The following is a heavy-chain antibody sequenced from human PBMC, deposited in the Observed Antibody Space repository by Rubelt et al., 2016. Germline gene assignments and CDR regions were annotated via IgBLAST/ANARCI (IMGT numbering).Heavy chain of an antibody. CDR3: AKDSYGGSNPYYYYGMDV. J-gene: IGHJ6*02. D-gene: IGHD4-23*01. V-gene: IGHV3-53*01. CDR1: GFTVSSNY. CDR2: IYSGGST. Sequence: EVQLVESGGGLIQPGGSLRLSCAASGFTVSSNYMSWVRQAPGKGLEWVSVIYSGGSTYYADSVKGRFTISRDNSKNTLYLQMNSLRAEDTAVYYCAKDSYGGSNPYYYYGMDVWGQGTTVTVSS.